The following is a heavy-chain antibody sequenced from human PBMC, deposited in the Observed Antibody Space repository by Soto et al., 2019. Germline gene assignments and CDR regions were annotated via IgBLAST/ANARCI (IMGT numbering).Heavy chain of an antibody. CDR2: ISGSGGST. Sequence: LRLSCAASGFTFSSYAMSWVRQAPGKGLEWVSAISGSGGSTYYADSVKGRLTISRDNSKNTLYLQMNSLRAEDTAVYYCAKSRGTPVAASNHWGQGTLVTVSS. V-gene: IGHV3-23*01. CDR3: AKSRGTPVAASNH. CDR1: GFTFSSYA. D-gene: IGHD6-19*01. J-gene: IGHJ4*02.